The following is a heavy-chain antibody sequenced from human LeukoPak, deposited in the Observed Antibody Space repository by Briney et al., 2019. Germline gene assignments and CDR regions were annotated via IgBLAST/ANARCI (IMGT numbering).Heavy chain of an antibody. CDR2: IYYSGST. D-gene: IGHD3-10*01. J-gene: IGHJ5*02. Sequence: PSETLSLTCTVSGGSISSYYWSWIRQPPGKGLECIGYIYYSGSTNYNPSLKSRVTISVDTSKNQFSLKLSSVTAADTAVYYCARNRPTISYYYGSGSYGANWFDPWGQGTLVTVSS. CDR1: GGSISSYY. CDR3: ARNRPTISYYYGSGSYGANWFDP. V-gene: IGHV4-59*01.